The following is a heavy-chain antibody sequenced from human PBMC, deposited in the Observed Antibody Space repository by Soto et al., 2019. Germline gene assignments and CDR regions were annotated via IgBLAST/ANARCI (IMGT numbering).Heavy chain of an antibody. CDR1: GSTFGDYA. V-gene: IGHV3-49*03. Sequence: GGSLRLSCTASGSTFGDYAMSWFRQAPGKGLEWVGFIRSKAYGGTTEYAASVKGRFTISRDDSKSIAYLQMNSLKTEDTAVYYCTRDSVTTDFDYWGQGTLVTVSS. CDR3: TRDSVTTDFDY. J-gene: IGHJ4*02. D-gene: IGHD4-4*01. CDR2: IRSKAYGGTT.